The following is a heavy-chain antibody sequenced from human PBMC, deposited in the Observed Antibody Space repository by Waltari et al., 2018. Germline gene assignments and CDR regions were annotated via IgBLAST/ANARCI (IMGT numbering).Heavy chain of an antibody. V-gene: IGHV3-23*01. CDR1: GFTCSSYA. Sequence: EVQLLESGGGLVQPGGSLRLSCAASGFTCSSYAMSWVRQAPGKGLEWVSAISGSGGSTYYADSVKGRFTISRDNSKNTLYLQMNSLRAEDTAVYYCAKTPWNYVGGYYMDVWGKGTTVTISS. CDR3: AKTPWNYVGGYYMDV. J-gene: IGHJ6*03. D-gene: IGHD1-7*01. CDR2: ISGSGGST.